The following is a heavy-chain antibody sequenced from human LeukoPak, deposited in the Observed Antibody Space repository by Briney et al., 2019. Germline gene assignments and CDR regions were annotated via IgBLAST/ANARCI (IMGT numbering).Heavy chain of an antibody. D-gene: IGHD3-10*01. CDR2: IYYSGST. Sequence: SQTLSLTCTVSGGSISSGGYYWSCIRQHPGKGLEWIGYIYYSGSTYYNPSLKSRVTISVDTSKNQFSLKLSSVTAADTAVYYCAREETYGSGSYVDYWGQGTLVTVSS. CDR1: GGSISSGGYY. CDR3: AREETYGSGSYVDY. J-gene: IGHJ4*02. V-gene: IGHV4-31*03.